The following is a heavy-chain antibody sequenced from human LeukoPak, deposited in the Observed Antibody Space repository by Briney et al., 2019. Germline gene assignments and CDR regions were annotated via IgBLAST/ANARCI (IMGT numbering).Heavy chain of an antibody. CDR1: GFTFGNDW. J-gene: IGHJ3*02. D-gene: IGHD2-2*01. Sequence: GGSLRLSCATSGFTFGNDWMTWVRQAPGKGLEWVANIKQDGSQKYYVDSVKGRVTISRDNTNNSLFLQMNSLRSEDTASYYFATHTSPSSSSTSFDAIDMSDRATMVTVSS. CDR2: IKQDGSQK. V-gene: IGHV3-7*01. CDR3: ATHTSPSSSSTSFDAIDM.